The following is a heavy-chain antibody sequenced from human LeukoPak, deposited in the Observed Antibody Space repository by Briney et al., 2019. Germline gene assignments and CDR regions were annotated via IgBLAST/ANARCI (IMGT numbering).Heavy chain of an antibody. CDR2: ISGSGGST. CDR3: AKGLDDSSGYYAY. Sequence: AGGSLRLSCAASGFTFSSYAMSWARQAPGKGLEWVSAISGSGGSTYYADSVKGRFTISRDNSKNTLYLQMNSLRAEDTAVYYCAKGLDDSSGYYAYWGQGTLVTVSS. CDR1: GFTFSSYA. V-gene: IGHV3-23*01. J-gene: IGHJ4*02. D-gene: IGHD3-22*01.